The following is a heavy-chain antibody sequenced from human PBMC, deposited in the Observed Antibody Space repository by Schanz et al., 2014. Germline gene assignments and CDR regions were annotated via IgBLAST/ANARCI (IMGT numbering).Heavy chain of an antibody. CDR2: ISPNSGDT. V-gene: IGHV1-2*06. CDR3: ARKGMPPIWSGYPYFFDF. J-gene: IGHJ4*02. D-gene: IGHD3-3*01. Sequence: QVHLVQSGSELKKPGASVKVSCRASGYTLTDFALNWVRQAPGQGLEWMGRISPNSGDTHSAQKFQGRVTMTWDRSISTANMELRGLRSDDTAVYYCARKGMPPIWSGYPYFFDFWGQGTLVTVSS. CDR1: GYTLTDFA.